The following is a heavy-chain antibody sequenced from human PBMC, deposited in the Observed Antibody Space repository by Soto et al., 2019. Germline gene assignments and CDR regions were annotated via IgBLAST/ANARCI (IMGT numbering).Heavy chain of an antibody. Sequence: PGGSLRLSCAASGFTFSSYAMSWVRQAPGKGLEWVSAISGSGGSTYYADSVKGRFTISRDNSKNTLYLQMNSLRAEDTAVYYCAKELPMVRGGPYYFDFWGQGTLVTVSS. D-gene: IGHD3-10*01. J-gene: IGHJ4*02. V-gene: IGHV3-23*01. CDR2: ISGSGGST. CDR3: AKELPMVRGGPYYFDF. CDR1: GFTFSSYA.